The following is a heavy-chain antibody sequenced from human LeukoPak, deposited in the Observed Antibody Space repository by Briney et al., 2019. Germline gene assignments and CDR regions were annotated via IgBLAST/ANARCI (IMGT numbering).Heavy chain of an antibody. D-gene: IGHD3-22*01. CDR3: ATGSGMSYYYDGSGYSFDY. Sequence: SVKVSCKASGGTFSGYAISWVRQVPGQGLEWMGGIIPIFGTANYAQKFQGRVTITTDESTSTAYMELSSLRSEDTAVYYCATGSGMSYYYDGSGYSFDYWGQGTLVTVSS. J-gene: IGHJ4*02. V-gene: IGHV1-69*05. CDR2: IIPIFGTA. CDR1: GGTFSGYA.